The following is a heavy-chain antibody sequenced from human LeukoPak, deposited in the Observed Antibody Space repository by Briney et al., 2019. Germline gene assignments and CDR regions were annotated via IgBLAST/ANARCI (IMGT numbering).Heavy chain of an antibody. V-gene: IGHV1-8*02. CDR1: GYTFTNYG. CDR3: ARGLQLLGIWFDP. J-gene: IGHJ5*02. CDR2: MNPNSGNT. Sequence: ASVKVSCKTSGYTFTNYGVSWVRQAPGQGLEWMGWMNPNSGNTGYAQKFQGRVTMTRNTSISTAYMELSSLRSEDTAVYYCARGLQLLGIWFDPWGQGTLVTVSS. D-gene: IGHD2-2*01.